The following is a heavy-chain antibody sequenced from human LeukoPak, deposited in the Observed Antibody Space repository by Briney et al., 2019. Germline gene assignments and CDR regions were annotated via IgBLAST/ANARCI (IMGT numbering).Heavy chain of an antibody. CDR3: ARGPYSNYGQFDY. CDR1: GGSISSGDYY. J-gene: IGHJ4*02. D-gene: IGHD4-11*01. CDR2: IYYSGST. Sequence: TSETLSLTCTVSGGSISSGDYYWSWIRQPPGKGLEWIWYIYYSGSTYYNPSLKSRVTISVDTSKNQFSRKLSSVTAADTAVYYCARGPYSNYGQFDYWGQGTLVTVSS. V-gene: IGHV4-30-4*08.